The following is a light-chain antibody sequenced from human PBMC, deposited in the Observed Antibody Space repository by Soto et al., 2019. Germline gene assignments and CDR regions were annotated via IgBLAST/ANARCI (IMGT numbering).Light chain of an antibody. J-gene: IGKJ1*01. CDR2: KAS. Sequence: DIQMTQSPSTVSASVGDRVTITCRASQNINTWLAWYQQKQGKAPKLVILKASSLESGVPSRFSGSGSGTEFTLTISSLKHDDLATYYCQQYNNYFWAFGQGTKVDIK. V-gene: IGKV1-5*03. CDR1: QNINTW. CDR3: QQYNNYFWA.